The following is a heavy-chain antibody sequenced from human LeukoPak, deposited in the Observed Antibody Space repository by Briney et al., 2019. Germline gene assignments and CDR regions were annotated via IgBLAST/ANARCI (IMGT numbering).Heavy chain of an antibody. V-gene: IGHV4-59*08. J-gene: IGHJ4*02. Sequence: SETLSLTCAVSGGTISSLYWSWIRQPPGKGLEWIGYIYYTGSTNYNPSLKSRVTMFVDMSNNQFSLRLSSVTAADTAVYYCAIHKAYSSSSPLVYSGQGTLVTVSS. D-gene: IGHD6-6*01. CDR3: AIHKAYSSSSPLVY. CDR2: IYYTGST. CDR1: GGTISSLY.